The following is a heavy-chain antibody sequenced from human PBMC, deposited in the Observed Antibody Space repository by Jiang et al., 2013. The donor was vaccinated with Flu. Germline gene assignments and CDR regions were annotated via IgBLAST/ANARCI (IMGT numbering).Heavy chain of an antibody. D-gene: IGHD6-19*01. Sequence: GLVKPSQTLSLTCAVSGGAISSGGYYWSWIRQHPGKGLEWIGYIYYTGSTYYNPSLKSRVNISVDLSMNQFSLTLSSVTAADTAFYYCARRAGSPTNKYYFDYWGQGTLVTVSS. CDR3: ARRAGSPTNKYYFDY. V-gene: IGHV4-31*11. CDR1: GGAISSGGYY. J-gene: IGHJ4*02. CDR2: IYYTGST.